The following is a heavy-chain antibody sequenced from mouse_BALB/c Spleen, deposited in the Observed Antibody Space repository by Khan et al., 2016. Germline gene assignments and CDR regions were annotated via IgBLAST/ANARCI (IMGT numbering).Heavy chain of an antibody. D-gene: IGHD2-3*01. CDR3: ATGYYEYFDV. Sequence: QVQLQQSGAELAKPGASVKMSCKASGYTFTSYWMHWVKQRPGQGLEWIGYINPSTGYTEYNQKFKDKATLTADKSSSTAYMQLSSLTSEDSAVSYCATGYYEYFDVWGAGTTVTVSS. CDR2: INPSTGYT. CDR1: GYTFTSYW. J-gene: IGHJ1*01. V-gene: IGHV1-7*01.